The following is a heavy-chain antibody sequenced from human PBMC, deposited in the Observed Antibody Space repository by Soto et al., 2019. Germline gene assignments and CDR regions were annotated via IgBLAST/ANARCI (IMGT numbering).Heavy chain of an antibody. CDR2: INPSIGST. D-gene: IGHD1-26*01. V-gene: IGHV1-46*02. Sequence: QVQLVQSGAEVKKPGASVKVSCKASGYTFNTYNMYWVRQAPGQGLEWMGVINPSIGSTNYAQKSQGRVIMSRDTSTSTVYMELSTLRYDDTAVYYCARLYSGSRLDYWGQGTLVTVSS. J-gene: IGHJ4*02. CDR1: GYTFNTYN. CDR3: ARLYSGSRLDY.